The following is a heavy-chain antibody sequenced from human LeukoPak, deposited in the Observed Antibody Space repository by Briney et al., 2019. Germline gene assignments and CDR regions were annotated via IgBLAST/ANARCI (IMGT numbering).Heavy chain of an antibody. D-gene: IGHD4-17*01. CDR1: GFTFSEYY. CDR2: IGSSGGTI. Sequence: GGSLRLSCAASGFTFSEYYMTWIRQAPGKGLEWVSYIGSSGGTIFYADSVKGRFTISRDNAENSVYLQMNSLRAEDTAVYYCARDLGMTTVTTLGYWGQGTLVTVSS. CDR3: ARDLGMTTVTTLGY. J-gene: IGHJ4*02. V-gene: IGHV3-11*01.